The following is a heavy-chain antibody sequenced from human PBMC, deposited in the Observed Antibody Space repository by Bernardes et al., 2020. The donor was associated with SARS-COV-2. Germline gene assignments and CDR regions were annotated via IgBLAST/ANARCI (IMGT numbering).Heavy chain of an antibody. CDR3: AREGSSSFFDY. CDR1: GFTFSSYW. D-gene: IGHD6-6*01. Sequence: GGSLRLSCAASGFTFSSYWMSWVRQAPGKGLEWVANIKQDGSEKYYVDSVKGRFTISRDNAKKSLYLQMNSLRAEDTAVYYCAREGSSSFFDYWGQGTLVTVSS. J-gene: IGHJ4*02. CDR2: IKQDGSEK. V-gene: IGHV3-7*01.